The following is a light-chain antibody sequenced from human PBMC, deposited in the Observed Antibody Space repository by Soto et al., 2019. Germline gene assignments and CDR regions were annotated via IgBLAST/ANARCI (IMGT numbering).Light chain of an antibody. CDR3: QQYNDYQYT. CDR2: KAT. Sequence: DIQMTQSPSTLSASVGDRVTITCRASQSITTWLAWYQQKPGKAPKHLIYKATNLQSGVPSRFSGSGSGTEFSLTISSLQPEDFAIYYCQQYNDYQYTFGQGTKLEIK. CDR1: QSITTW. J-gene: IGKJ2*01. V-gene: IGKV1-5*03.